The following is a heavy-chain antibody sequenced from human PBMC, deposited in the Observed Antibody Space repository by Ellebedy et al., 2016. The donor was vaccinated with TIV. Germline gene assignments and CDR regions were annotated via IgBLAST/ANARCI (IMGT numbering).Heavy chain of an antibody. J-gene: IGHJ6*03. D-gene: IGHD6-13*01. Sequence: SETLSLTXTVSGGSISNYYWSWIRQPAGKGLEWIGHIYSSGTTSGRTNYNPSLQSRVTMSLDTSKNQFSLKLTSVIAADTAVYYCAREDLAAAEFHYYMDVWGKGTTVIVSS. V-gene: IGHV4-4*07. CDR1: GGSISNYY. CDR2: IYSSGTTSGRT. CDR3: AREDLAAAEFHYYMDV.